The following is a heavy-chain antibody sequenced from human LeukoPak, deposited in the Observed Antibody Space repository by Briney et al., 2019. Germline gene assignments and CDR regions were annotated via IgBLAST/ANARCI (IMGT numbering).Heavy chain of an antibody. J-gene: IGHJ4*02. CDR1: GFTFTSYA. V-gene: IGHV3-21*01. CDR2: ISGSGAKT. Sequence: GGSLRLSCVASGFTFTSYAMTWVRHSPGKGLEWVSSISGSGAKTYYADSVKGRFTISRDNAKNSVYLQMNGLTVEDRAVYYCVRDVDIWGQGTLVTVSS. D-gene: IGHD5-24*01. CDR3: VRDVDI.